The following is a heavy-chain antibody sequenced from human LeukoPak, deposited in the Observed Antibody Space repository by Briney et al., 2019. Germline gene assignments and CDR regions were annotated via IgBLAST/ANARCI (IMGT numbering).Heavy chain of an antibody. J-gene: IGHJ4*02. CDR1: GFTFSSYG. Sequence: GGSLRLFCVASGFTFSSYGMSWVRQAPGKGLEWVSSTSGSGDDTYYADSVKGRFTLSRDNSKNTLYLQMNSLRADDTAVYYCAKKRSSGGATQFDYWGQGTLVTASS. V-gene: IGHV3-23*01. CDR3: AKKRSSGGATQFDY. CDR2: TSGSGDDT. D-gene: IGHD2-15*01.